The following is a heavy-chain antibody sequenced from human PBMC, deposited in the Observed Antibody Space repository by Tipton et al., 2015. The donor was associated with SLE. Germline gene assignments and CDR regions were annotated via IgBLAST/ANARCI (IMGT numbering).Heavy chain of an antibody. Sequence: TLSLTCTVSGYSISSGFYWGWIRQPPGKGLEWIGNIYHSGSTNYNPSLKSRVTISVDTSKNQFSLKLSSVTAADTAVYYCARARTSYFDYWGQGTLVTVSS. V-gene: IGHV4-38-2*02. D-gene: IGHD1-14*01. CDR3: ARARTSYFDY. J-gene: IGHJ4*02. CDR2: IYHSGST. CDR1: GYSISSGFY.